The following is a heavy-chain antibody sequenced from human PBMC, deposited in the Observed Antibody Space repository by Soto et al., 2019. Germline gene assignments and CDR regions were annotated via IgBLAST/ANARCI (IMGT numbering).Heavy chain of an antibody. V-gene: IGHV4-59*08. J-gene: IGHJ4*02. CDR3: ARLFLRGSNFDY. D-gene: IGHD3-3*01. CDR1: GDSITSYY. CDR2: IYRTGNT. Sequence: QVQLQESGPGLVKPSETLSLTCTVSGDSITSYYWSWVRQPPGKGLEWIGYIYRTGNTNYNPSLKSRVTMSIDTSKNQFSLKLNSVTAADTAVYYCARLFLRGSNFDYWGQGSLVTVSS.